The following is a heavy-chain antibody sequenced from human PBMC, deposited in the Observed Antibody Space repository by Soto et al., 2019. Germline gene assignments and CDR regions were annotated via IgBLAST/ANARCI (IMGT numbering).Heavy chain of an antibody. D-gene: IGHD3-3*01. V-gene: IGHV4-30-4*08. Sequence: PSETLSLTCIIAGASISGSLSYWGWIRQPPGKGLEWIGYISYSGSTHYSPSLKSRVSITVDTSKNQFSLNLASVSAEDTAVYYCARTSLTIFGPSNDYYGMGVWGLGTPVTVSS. J-gene: IGHJ6*02. CDR3: ARTSLTIFGPSNDYYGMGV. CDR1: GASISGSLSY. CDR2: ISYSGST.